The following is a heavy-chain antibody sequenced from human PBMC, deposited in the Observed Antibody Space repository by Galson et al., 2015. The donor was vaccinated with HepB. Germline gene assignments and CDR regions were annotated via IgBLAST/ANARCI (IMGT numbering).Heavy chain of an antibody. J-gene: IGHJ4*02. CDR2: IWYDGSNK. D-gene: IGHD6-19*01. CDR1: GFTFSSYG. V-gene: IGHV3-33*08. Sequence: SLRLSCAASGFTFSSYGMHWVRKAPGKGLEWVAVIWYDGSNKYYADSVKGRFTISRVNSKNTLYLQMNSLRAEDTAVYYCARSFGSYSSGGPFDYWGQGTLVTVSS. CDR3: ARSFGSYSSGGPFDY.